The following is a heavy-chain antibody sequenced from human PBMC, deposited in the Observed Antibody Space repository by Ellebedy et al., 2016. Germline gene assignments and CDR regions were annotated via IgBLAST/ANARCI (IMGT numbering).Heavy chain of an antibody. J-gene: IGHJ6*02. V-gene: IGHV1-3*04. Sequence: ASVKVSCKASGYTFTTYAMHWVRQAPGQGLEWMGRINTGNGNTKYSQKFQGRVTMTRNTSTSTAYMESSSLRSEDTAVYYCAADRAPHSPYRGQLGIYYYYDMDVWGQGTTVTVSS. D-gene: IGHD6-13*01. CDR3: AADRAPHSPYRGQLGIYYYYDMDV. CDR2: INTGNGNT. CDR1: GYTFTTYA.